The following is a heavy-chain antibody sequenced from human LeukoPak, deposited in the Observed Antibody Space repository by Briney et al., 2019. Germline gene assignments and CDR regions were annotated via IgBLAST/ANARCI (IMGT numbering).Heavy chain of an antibody. V-gene: IGHV3-13*01. CDR2: IGTAGDT. CDR1: GFTFSNVW. J-gene: IGHJ4*02. D-gene: IGHD1-20*01. CDR3: VRLLAYNSGGEAFDH. Sequence: GGSLRLSCVASGFTFSNVWMNWVRQTPGKGLEWVSAIGTAGDTYYPGSVKGRFTISRDNAKNSLYLQMNSLRAEDTAVYYCVRLLAYNSGGEAFDHWGQGTLVTVSS.